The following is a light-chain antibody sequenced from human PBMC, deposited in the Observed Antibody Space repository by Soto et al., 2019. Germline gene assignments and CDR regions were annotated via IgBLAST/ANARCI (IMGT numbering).Light chain of an antibody. CDR2: GAS. V-gene: IGKV3-20*01. Sequence: EIVLTQSPGTLSLSPGERATLSCRASQTVSSSYLAWYQQKPGQAPRLLIYGASTRATGIPGRFSGSASGTDFTLTISRLEPEDFAVYYCQQYGNSYTFGQGTKLEVK. J-gene: IGKJ2*01. CDR3: QQYGNSYT. CDR1: QTVSSSY.